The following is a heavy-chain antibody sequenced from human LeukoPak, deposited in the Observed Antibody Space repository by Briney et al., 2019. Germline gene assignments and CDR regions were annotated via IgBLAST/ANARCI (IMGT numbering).Heavy chain of an antibody. CDR3: ARDPISSNWPRGQWFDP. D-gene: IGHD6-13*01. V-gene: IGHV1-46*01. CDR2: INPNGGST. Sequence: ASVRVSCKASGYPFTSYYMNWVRQAPGQGLEWMGIINPNGGSTTYAQRFQGRVSMTRDTSTSTVYMELTSLRSDDTAVYYCARDPISSNWPRGQWFDPWGQGTLVTVSS. CDR1: GYPFTSYY. J-gene: IGHJ5*02.